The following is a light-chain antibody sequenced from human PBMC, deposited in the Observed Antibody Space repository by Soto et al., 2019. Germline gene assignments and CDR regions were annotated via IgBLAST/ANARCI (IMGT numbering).Light chain of an antibody. J-gene: IGKJ4*01. CDR1: QSVSSN. CDR3: QQYNNWPLT. Sequence: EIVMTQSPATLSVSPGERATLSCRASQSVSSNLAWYQQKPGQAPRLLIYGASTRSTGIPARFSGRGSGTEFTLTISSLQSEAFAVYYCQQYNNWPLTFGGGNKVESK. V-gene: IGKV3-15*01. CDR2: GAS.